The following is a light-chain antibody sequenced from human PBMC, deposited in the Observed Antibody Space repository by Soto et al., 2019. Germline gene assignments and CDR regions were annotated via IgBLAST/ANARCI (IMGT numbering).Light chain of an antibody. J-gene: IGKJ4*01. CDR1: QSVRSNE. CDR2: GAS. V-gene: IGKV3-20*01. CDR3: QQYGSSPLT. Sequence: EIVLTQSPGTLSLSPGERATLSCRASQSVRSNELAWYQQKPGQAPRLLIYGASSRATAIPDRVSGSGSGTDFTLTISRLEPDDFAVYYCQQYGSSPLTFGGGTKLEI.